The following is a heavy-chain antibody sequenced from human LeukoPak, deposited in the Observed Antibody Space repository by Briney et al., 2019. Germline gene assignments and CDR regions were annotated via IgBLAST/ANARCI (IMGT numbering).Heavy chain of an antibody. CDR1: GFTFSSYA. Sequence: GGSLRLSCAASGFTFSSYAMSWVRQAPGKGLEWASAISGSGGSTYYADSVKGRFTISRDNSKNTLYLQMDSLRAEDTAVYYCAKDFAIPARPGGAWFDPWGQGTLVAVSS. CDR3: AKDFAIPARPGGAWFDP. D-gene: IGHD6-6*01. CDR2: ISGSGGST. V-gene: IGHV3-23*01. J-gene: IGHJ5*02.